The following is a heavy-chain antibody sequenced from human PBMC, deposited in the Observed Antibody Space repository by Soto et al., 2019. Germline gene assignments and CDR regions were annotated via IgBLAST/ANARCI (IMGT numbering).Heavy chain of an antibody. V-gene: IGHV3-23*01. CDR2: ISGSGGST. D-gene: IGHD2-21*02. CDR1: GFTFSSYA. CDR3: AKDLPTRPYCGGDCYSDY. J-gene: IGHJ4*02. Sequence: EVQLLESGGGLVQPGGSLRLSCAASGFTFSSYAMSWVRQAPGKGLEWVSAISGSGGSTYYADSVKGRFTISRDNSKNTLYLQMNSLRAEDTAVYYCAKDLPTRPYCGGDCYSDYWGQGTLVTVSS.